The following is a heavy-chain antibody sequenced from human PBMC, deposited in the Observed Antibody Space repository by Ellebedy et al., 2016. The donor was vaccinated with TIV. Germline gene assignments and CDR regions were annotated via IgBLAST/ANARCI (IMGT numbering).Heavy chain of an antibody. D-gene: IGHD1-7*01. J-gene: IGHJ4*02. CDR2: ISTDGSKT. Sequence: PGGSLRLSCAGSGFPFSSYYMHWVRQAPGKGLVWVSRISTDGSKTDYADSVKGRFTISRDNAKNTLYLQMNSLRAEDTAVYYCRVWNYAIDYWGQGILVTVSS. CDR3: RVWNYAIDY. CDR1: GFPFSSYY. V-gene: IGHV3-74*01.